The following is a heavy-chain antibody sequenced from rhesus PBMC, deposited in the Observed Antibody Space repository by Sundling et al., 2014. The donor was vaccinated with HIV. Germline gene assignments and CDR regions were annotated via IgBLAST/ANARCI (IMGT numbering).Heavy chain of an antibody. V-gene: IGHV4-169*01. CDR3: AMGGTFYSDGGRLDS. J-gene: IGHJ4*01. CDR2: IYGTGRST. CDR1: GGSISSNY. Sequence: QVQLQESCPGLVKPSETLSLTCAVSGGSISSNYWSWIRQAPGKGLEWIGYIYGTGRSTTYNPSLKSRVTLSVDTSKNQFSLKLTSVTAADTALYYCAMGGTFYSDGGRLDSWGQGVLVTVSS. D-gene: IGHD3-28*01.